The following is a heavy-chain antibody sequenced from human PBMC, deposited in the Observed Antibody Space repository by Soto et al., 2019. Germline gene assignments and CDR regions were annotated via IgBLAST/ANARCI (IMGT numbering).Heavy chain of an antibody. Sequence: SSETLSLTCTVSGGSISSGGYYWSWIRQHPGKGLEWIGYIYYSGSTYYNPSLKSRVTISVDTSKNQFSLKLSSVTAADTAVYYCARDKDYYDSSGYYRIPTLGAFDIWGQGTMVTVSS. V-gene: IGHV4-31*03. CDR1: GGSISSGGYY. CDR2: IYYSGST. D-gene: IGHD3-22*01. CDR3: ARDKDYYDSSGYYRIPTLGAFDI. J-gene: IGHJ3*02.